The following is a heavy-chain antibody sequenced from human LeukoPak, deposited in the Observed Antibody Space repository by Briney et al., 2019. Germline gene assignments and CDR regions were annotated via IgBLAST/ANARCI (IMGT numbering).Heavy chain of an antibody. V-gene: IGHV3-30-3*01. J-gene: IGHJ4*02. CDR1: GFTFSSYA. Sequence: GGSLRLSCAASGFTFSSYAMHWVRQAPGKGLEWVAVISYDGSNKYYADSVKGRFTISRDNSKNTLYLQMNSLRAEDTAVYYCATQRGYSYGYDGRAYYFDYWGQGTLVTVSS. CDR3: ATQRGYSYGYDGRAYYFDY. D-gene: IGHD5-18*01. CDR2: ISYDGSNK.